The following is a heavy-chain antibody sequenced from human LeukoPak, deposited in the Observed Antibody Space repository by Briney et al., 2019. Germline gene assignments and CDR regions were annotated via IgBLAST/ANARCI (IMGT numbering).Heavy chain of an antibody. D-gene: IGHD2-2*01. CDR1: GFTLSSYW. CDR2: IKYDGSEI. V-gene: IGHV3-7*01. Sequence: GGSLRLSCAASGFTLSSYWMSWVRQAPGKGLEWVANIKYDGSEIDYVDSVKGRFTISRDNAKNSLYLQMNSLRAEDTAVYYCAVVPAASNWFDPWGQGTLVTVSS. CDR3: AVVPAASNWFDP. J-gene: IGHJ5*02.